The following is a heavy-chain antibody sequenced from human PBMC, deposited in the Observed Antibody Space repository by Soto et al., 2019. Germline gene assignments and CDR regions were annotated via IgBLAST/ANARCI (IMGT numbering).Heavy chain of an antibody. V-gene: IGHV3-7*03. J-gene: IGHJ4*02. D-gene: IGHD3-3*01. Sequence: GWSLRLSCATSGFTFRSYGMSWVRQAPGTGLEWVANINQDGSEKQYVDYVKGRFTVSRDSAKKSIDLQLNSLRHEDTAVYYCEGAADYDHGGGPQNEVYNCGPGT. CDR3: EGAADYDHGGGPQNEVYN. CDR2: INQDGSEK. CDR1: GFTFRSYG.